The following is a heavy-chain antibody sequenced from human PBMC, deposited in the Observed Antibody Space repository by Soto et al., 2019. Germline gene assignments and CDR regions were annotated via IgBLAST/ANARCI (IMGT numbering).Heavy chain of an antibody. D-gene: IGHD3-3*01. CDR1: GFTXSSYG. J-gene: IGHJ4*02. CDR3: ARDFRGGNSDY. V-gene: IGHV3-33*01. CDR2: IWYDGSNK. Sequence: QVQLVESGGGVVQPGRSLRLSCAASGFTXSSYGMHWVRQAPGKGLEWVAVIWYDGSNKYYADSVKGRFTISRDNSKNTLYLQMNSLRAEDTAVYYCARDFRGGNSDYWGQGTLVTVSS.